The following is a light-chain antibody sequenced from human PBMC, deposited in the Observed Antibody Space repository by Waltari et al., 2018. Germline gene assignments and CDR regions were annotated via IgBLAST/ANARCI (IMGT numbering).Light chain of an antibody. Sequence: DIQVTQSPSTLSASVGDRVTITCRASQSIVVWLAWYQQKPGKAPRLLIYQASYLESGVPSSFSGMASGTAFTLTISSLQADDFATYYCLQYNSYPWTFGQGTTVEIK. CDR1: QSIVVW. CDR3: LQYNSYPWT. CDR2: QAS. J-gene: IGKJ1*01. V-gene: IGKV1-5*03.